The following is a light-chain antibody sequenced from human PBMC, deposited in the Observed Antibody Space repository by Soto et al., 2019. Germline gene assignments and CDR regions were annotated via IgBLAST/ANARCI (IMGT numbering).Light chain of an antibody. Sequence: QSVLTQPPSVSGSPGQSVTISCTGTSSDVGNYNRVSWYQQPPGTAPKLMIYEVSNRPSGVPDRFSGSKSGNTASLTISGLQAEDEADYYCNSYTSSSTVVFGGGTKLTVL. CDR2: EVS. CDR3: NSYTSSSTVV. J-gene: IGLJ2*01. CDR1: SSDVGNYNR. V-gene: IGLV2-18*02.